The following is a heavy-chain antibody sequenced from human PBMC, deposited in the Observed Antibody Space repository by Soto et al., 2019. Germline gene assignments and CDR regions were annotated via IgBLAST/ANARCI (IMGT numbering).Heavy chain of an antibody. CDR3: ARGRFCLTGRGFQNCFDS. J-gene: IGHJ5*01. V-gene: IGHV4-30-4*01. Sequence: SETLSLTCAVSGGSISSGDYYWSWIRQPPGEGLEWIGYINYSGSTYYNPSLKSRVTISEDTSKNQFSLKLTSVTAADTAVYFCARGRFCLTGRGFQNCFDSWGQGALVTVSS. CDR2: INYSGST. CDR1: GGSISSGDYY. D-gene: IGHD7-27*01.